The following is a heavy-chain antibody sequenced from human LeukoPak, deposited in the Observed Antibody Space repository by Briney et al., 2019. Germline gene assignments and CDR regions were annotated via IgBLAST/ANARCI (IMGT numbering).Heavy chain of an antibody. D-gene: IGHD2-2*01. CDR2: VYYSGST. V-gene: IGHV4-39*01. CDR3: ARHYCSSTSCNFDY. J-gene: IGHJ4*02. CDR1: GGSISSSSYY. Sequence: SETLSLTCTVSGGSISSSSYYWGWIRQPPGQGLEWIGSVYYSGSTYYNPSLKSRVTISVDTSKDQFSLKLSSVTAADTAVYYCARHYCSSTSCNFDYWGQGNMVTVSS.